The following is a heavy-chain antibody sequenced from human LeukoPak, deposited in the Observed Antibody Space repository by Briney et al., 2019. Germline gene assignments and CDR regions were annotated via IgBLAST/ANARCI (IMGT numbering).Heavy chain of an antibody. CDR2: TSSSRTYV. CDR3: ARDLSTGGASDY. D-gene: IGHD3-16*01. J-gene: IGHJ4*02. Sequence: KTGGCLRLSCAASRFTFRSSALRWGRQGPGEGLGWVSTTSSSRTYVYYADSGKGRITISRDNAKNSLSLQMNSLRAEDTAVYYSARDLSTGGASDYWGQGTLVTVSS. V-gene: IGHV3-21*01. CDR1: RFTFRSSA.